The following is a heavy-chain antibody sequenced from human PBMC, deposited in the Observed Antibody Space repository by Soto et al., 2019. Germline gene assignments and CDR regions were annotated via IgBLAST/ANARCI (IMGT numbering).Heavy chain of an antibody. Sequence: QITLKESGPTLVKPTQTLTLTCTFSGFSLSTSGVGVGWIRQPPGKALEWLAFLYWDDDKRYSPSLKSRLTNTKDTSKNQVLLTMTNTDPVDTATYYCARTSVNWGSRGLVDYWGQGTLVTVAS. CDR3: ARTSVNWGSRGLVDY. J-gene: IGHJ4*02. D-gene: IGHD7-27*01. V-gene: IGHV2-5*02. CDR1: GFSLSTSGVG. CDR2: LYWDDDK.